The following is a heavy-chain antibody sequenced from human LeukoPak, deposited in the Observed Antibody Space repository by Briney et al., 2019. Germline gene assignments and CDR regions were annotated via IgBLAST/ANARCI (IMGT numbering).Heavy chain of an antibody. CDR3: AREGATVPLDY. V-gene: IGHV4-30-4*01. CDR1: GGSISSDY. Sequence: SETLSLTCTVSGGSISSDYWSWIRQPPGKGLEWIGYIYYSGSTYYNPSLKSRVTISVDTSKNQFSLKLSSVTAADTAVYYCAREGATVPLDYWGQGTLVTVSS. D-gene: IGHD4-17*01. CDR2: IYYSGST. J-gene: IGHJ4*02.